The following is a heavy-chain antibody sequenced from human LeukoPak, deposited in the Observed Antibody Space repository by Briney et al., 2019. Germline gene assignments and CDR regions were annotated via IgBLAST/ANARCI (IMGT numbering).Heavy chain of an antibody. J-gene: IGHJ3*02. D-gene: IGHD1-26*01. CDR3: ARGPGGSFTEAYDI. V-gene: IGHV1-69*05. Sequence: RASVKVSCKASRGTFSSYAISWVRQAPGQGREWMGEIFPIFGTANYAQTFQGRVTITRNTSIRKAYMELSSLKSEDTAVYYCARGPGGSFTEAYDIWGQGTMVTVSS. CDR1: RGTFSSYA. CDR2: IFPIFGTA.